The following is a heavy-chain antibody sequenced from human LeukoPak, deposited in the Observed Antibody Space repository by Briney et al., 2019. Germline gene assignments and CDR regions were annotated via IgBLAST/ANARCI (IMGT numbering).Heavy chain of an antibody. D-gene: IGHD3-22*01. CDR2: MSPSGTT. CDR1: GDSVSSGNYY. V-gene: IGHV4-61*01. Sequence: SETLSLTCTVSGDSVSSGNYYLSWTRQPPGKGLDWITYMSPSGTTKYNPSLKSRVTTSVDTSRTQFSLRLSSVTAADTAVYYCARGQDDRSGTFDYWGQGILVTVSS. CDR3: ARGQDDRSGTFDY. J-gene: IGHJ4*02.